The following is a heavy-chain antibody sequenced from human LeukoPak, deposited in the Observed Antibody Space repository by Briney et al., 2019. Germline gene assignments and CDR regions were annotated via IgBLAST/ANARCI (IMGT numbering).Heavy chain of an antibody. CDR3: ARTIAALGSDY. V-gene: IGHV3-48*01. CDR1: GFTFSSYS. Sequence: GGSLRLSCAASGFTFSSYSMNWVRQAPGKGLEWVSYISSSSSTIYYADSVKGRFTISRDNAKNSLYLQTNSLRAEDTAVYYCARTIAALGSDYWGQGTLVTVSS. J-gene: IGHJ4*02. D-gene: IGHD5-12*01. CDR2: ISSSSSTI.